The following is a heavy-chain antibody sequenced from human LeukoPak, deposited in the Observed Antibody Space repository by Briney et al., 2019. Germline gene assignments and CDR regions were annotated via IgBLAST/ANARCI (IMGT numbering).Heavy chain of an antibody. CDR2: ISGSTSYR. D-gene: IGHD5-12*01. J-gene: IGHJ4*02. CDR1: GFIFYRYG. V-gene: IGHV3-21*04. Sequence: GGSLRLSCEASGFIFYRYGMNWVRQAPGQGLEWISSISGSTSYRYYADSVKGRFTVSRDNAKNSVYLQLKSLRAEDTAIYYCARDWGHEYYSGTGCALDHWGQGTLVIVSS. CDR3: ARDWGHEYYSGTGCALDH.